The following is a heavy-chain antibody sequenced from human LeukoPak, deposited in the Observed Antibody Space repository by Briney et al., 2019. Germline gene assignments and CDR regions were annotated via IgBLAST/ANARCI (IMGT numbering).Heavy chain of an antibody. CDR2: INPNSGGT. CDR3: TRVAHCTNGVCYRYFDY. D-gene: IGHD2-8*01. CDR1: GYTFTGYF. V-gene: IGHV1-2*02. Sequence: ASVKVSCKASGYTFTGYFMHWVRQAPGQGLEWMGWINPNSGGTNYVQKFQGRVTMTRDTSVSTAYMELSSLTSDDTAVYYCTRVAHCTNGVCYRYFDYWGQGTLVTVSS. J-gene: IGHJ4*02.